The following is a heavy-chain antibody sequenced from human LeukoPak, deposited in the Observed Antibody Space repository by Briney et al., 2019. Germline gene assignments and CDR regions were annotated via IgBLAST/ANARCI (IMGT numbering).Heavy chain of an antibody. Sequence: ESSETLSLTCTVSGGSISSYYWSWIRQPPGKGLEWIGYIYYSGSTNYNPSLKSRVTISVDTSKNQFSLKLSSVTAADTAVYYCARGGRGYSYGIDYWGQGTLVTVSS. J-gene: IGHJ4*02. CDR2: IYYSGST. V-gene: IGHV4-59*08. D-gene: IGHD5-18*01. CDR3: ARGGRGYSYGIDY. CDR1: GGSISSYY.